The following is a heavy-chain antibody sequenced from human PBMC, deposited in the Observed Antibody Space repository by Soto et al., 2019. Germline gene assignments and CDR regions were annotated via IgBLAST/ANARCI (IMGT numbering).Heavy chain of an antibody. CDR3: ARSDFTVDFDY. V-gene: IGHV4-59*01. D-gene: IGHD3-16*01. CDR2: IYYSGST. CDR1: GGSISSYY. Sequence: SSETLSLTCTVSGGSISSYYWSWIRQPPGKGLEWIGYIYYSGSTNYNPSLKSRVTISVDTSKNQSSLKLSSVTAADTAVYYCARSDFTVDFDYWGQGTLVTVSS. J-gene: IGHJ4*02.